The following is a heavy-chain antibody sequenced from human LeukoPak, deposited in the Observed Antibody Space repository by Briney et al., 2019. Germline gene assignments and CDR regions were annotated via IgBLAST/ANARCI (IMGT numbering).Heavy chain of an antibody. Sequence: PGASLRLSCAASGFTFTNYAMSWVRQAPGKRLEWVSTISGSGSSAYYADSVKGRFTISRDNSENTLYLQMNSLRVEDTAVYYCAKGREPYGDSRFDYWGQRTLVTVSS. D-gene: IGHD4-17*01. J-gene: IGHJ4*02. CDR3: AKGREPYGDSRFDY. CDR2: ISGSGSSA. CDR1: GFTFTNYA. V-gene: IGHV3-23*01.